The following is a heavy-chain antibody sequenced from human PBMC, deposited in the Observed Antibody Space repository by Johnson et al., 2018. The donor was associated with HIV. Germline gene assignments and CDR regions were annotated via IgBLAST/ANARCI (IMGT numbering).Heavy chain of an antibody. Sequence: VQLVESGGGLVQPGGSLRLSCAASEFTFSSYSMNWVRQAPGKGLEWVSGISGSGVSTYYADSVKGRFTISSDIFKNTLYLQMNSLRAEDTAVYYCARGVDGAFDIWGQGTMVTVSS. J-gene: IGHJ3*02. CDR3: ARGVDGAFDI. D-gene: IGHD3-10*01. V-gene: IGHV3-23*04. CDR1: EFTFSSYS. CDR2: ISGSGVST.